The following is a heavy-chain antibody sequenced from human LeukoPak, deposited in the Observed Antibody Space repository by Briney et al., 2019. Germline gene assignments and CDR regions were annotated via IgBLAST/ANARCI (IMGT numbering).Heavy chain of an antibody. CDR2: INHSGST. CDR1: GGSFSGYY. J-gene: IGHJ4*02. CDR3: ARGRVRVDYYDSSGHDY. V-gene: IGHV4-34*01. D-gene: IGHD3-22*01. Sequence: PSETLSLTCAVYGGSFSGYYWSWIRQPPGKGPQWIGEINHSGSTNYNPSLKSRVTISVDTSKKQFSLKLSSVTAADTAVYYCARGRVRVDYYDSSGHDYWGQGTLVTVSS.